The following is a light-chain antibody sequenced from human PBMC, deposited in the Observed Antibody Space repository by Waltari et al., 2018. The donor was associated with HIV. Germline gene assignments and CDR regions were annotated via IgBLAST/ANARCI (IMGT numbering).Light chain of an antibody. CDR2: NTD. CDR1: RSNIGNNF. V-gene: IGLV1-47*02. Sequence: QSVLTQPPSMSRPPGQRVLISWSGSRSNIGNNFVSWFQAVSGRAPKLIIYNTDHRPSGVPDRFSAAKSGSSASLAITGLQSDDEAVYFCASRDDNLSHWVFGWGTKLTV. CDR3: ASRDDNLSHWV. J-gene: IGLJ3*02.